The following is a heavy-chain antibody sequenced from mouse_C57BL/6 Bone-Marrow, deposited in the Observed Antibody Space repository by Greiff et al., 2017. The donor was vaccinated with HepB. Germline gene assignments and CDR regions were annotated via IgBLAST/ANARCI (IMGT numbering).Heavy chain of an antibody. V-gene: IGHV1-69*01. CDR1: GYTFTSYW. CDR2: IDPSDSYT. Sequence: QVQLQQPGAELVMPGASVKLSCKASGYTFTSYWMHWVKQRPGQGLEWIGEIDPSDSYTNYNQKLKGKSTLTVDKSSSTAYMQLSSLTSEASAVYYCARPGGSSLWYFDVWGTGTTVTVSS. D-gene: IGHD1-1*01. CDR3: ARPGGSSLWYFDV. J-gene: IGHJ1*03.